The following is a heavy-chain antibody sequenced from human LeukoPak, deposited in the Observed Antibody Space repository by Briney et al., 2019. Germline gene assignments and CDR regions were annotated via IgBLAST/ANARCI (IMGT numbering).Heavy chain of an antibody. J-gene: IGHJ4*02. Sequence: ASVKVSCKASGYTFTRYYLHWVRQAPGQGLEWMGIINPSGGSTRYAQKFQGRVIMTRDTSTSTVYMELKSLRSEDTAIYYCARDGTPEYDHIWGRPQLYWGQGTLVIVSS. CDR2: INPSGGST. CDR1: GYTFTRYY. CDR3: ARDGTPEYDHIWGRPQLY. V-gene: IGHV1-46*01. D-gene: IGHD3-16*01.